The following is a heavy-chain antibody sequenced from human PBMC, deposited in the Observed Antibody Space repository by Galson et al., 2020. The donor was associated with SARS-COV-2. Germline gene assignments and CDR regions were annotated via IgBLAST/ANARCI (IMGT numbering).Heavy chain of an antibody. CDR1: GFTFSSYS. J-gene: IGHJ6*03. Sequence: GESLKISCAASGFTFSSYSMNWVRQAPGKGLEWVSSISSSSSYIYYADSVKGRFTISRDNAKNSLYLQMNSLRAEDTAVYYCARDLGYSYGFYYYYYMDVWGKGTTVTISS. V-gene: IGHV3-21*01. CDR3: ARDLGYSYGFYYYYYMDV. D-gene: IGHD5-18*01. CDR2: ISSSSSYI.